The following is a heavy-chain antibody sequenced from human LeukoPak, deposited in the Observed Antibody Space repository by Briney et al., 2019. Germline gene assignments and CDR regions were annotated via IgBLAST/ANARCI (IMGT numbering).Heavy chain of an antibody. CDR1: GFTFSSYW. CDR2: IKQDGSEK. D-gene: IGHD3-10*01. CDR3: ARDEPGYGEFLLY. Sequence: GGSLRLSCAASGFTFSSYWMSWVRQAPGKGLEWVANIKQDGSEKYYVDSVKGRFTISRDNTKNSLYLQMSNLRVEDTAIYYCARDEPGYGEFLLYWGQGTLVTVSS. J-gene: IGHJ4*02. V-gene: IGHV3-7*01.